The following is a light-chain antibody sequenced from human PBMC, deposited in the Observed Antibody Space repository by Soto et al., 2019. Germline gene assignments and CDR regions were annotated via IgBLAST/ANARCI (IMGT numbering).Light chain of an antibody. CDR2: GAS. CDR1: QRVSSSY. J-gene: IGKJ4*01. Sequence: EIVLTQSPGTLSLSPGERAALSCRASQRVSSSYLAWYQQKPGQAPRLLIYGASSRAAGIPERFSGSGSVTDFTLTISRLEPEAFAVYYCQQYGSSPLTFGGGNTVEIK. V-gene: IGKV3-20*01. CDR3: QQYGSSPLT.